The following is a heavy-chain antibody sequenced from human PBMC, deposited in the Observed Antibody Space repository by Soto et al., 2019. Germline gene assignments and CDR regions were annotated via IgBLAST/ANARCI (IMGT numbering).Heavy chain of an antibody. D-gene: IGHD2-2*01. CDR1: GFAFNNYG. V-gene: IGHV3-21*01. Sequence: GGSLRLSCTVSGFAFNNYGINWVRQAPGKGLEWVSSISRSDYTYYSDSVKGRFAISRDNAKSSVSLQMNTLRVEDTAVYYCAREDSIIIPAVSDFWGQGTLVTVSS. J-gene: IGHJ4*02. CDR3: AREDSIIIPAVSDF. CDR2: ISRSDYT.